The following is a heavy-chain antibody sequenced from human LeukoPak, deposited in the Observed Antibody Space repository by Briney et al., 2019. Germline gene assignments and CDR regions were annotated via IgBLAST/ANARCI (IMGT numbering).Heavy chain of an antibody. D-gene: IGHD2-2*01. CDR3: TRVWCSSTSCFIGFDY. CDR1: GFTFGDYA. Sequence: GGSLRLSCTASGFTFGDYAMSWVRQAPGKGLEWVGFIRSKAYGGTTEYAASVKGRFTISRDDSKSIAYLQMNSLKTEDTAVYYCTRVWCSSTSCFIGFDYWGQGTLVTVSS. V-gene: IGHV3-49*04. J-gene: IGHJ4*02. CDR2: IRSKAYGGTT.